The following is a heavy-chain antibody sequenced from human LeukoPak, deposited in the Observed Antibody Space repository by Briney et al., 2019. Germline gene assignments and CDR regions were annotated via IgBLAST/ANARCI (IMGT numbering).Heavy chain of an antibody. CDR3: ANGRVGSTSYFFDT. V-gene: IGHV3-7*01. Sequence: GGSLRLSCVTSGFTLREYWMSWVRRAPGKGLEWVANIKQDGSETDYADSVKGRFTVSRDNAKKSAYLQMNSLRGEDTAVYYCANGRVGSTSYFFDTWGQGTLVTVST. CDR2: IKQDGSET. D-gene: IGHD2-2*01. J-gene: IGHJ4*02. CDR1: GFTLREYW.